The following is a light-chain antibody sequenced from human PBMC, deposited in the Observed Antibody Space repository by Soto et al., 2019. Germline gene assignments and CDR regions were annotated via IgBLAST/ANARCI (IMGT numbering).Light chain of an antibody. CDR2: DVS. Sequence: QSVLTQPASVSGSPGQSITISCTGTSSDVGGYDYVSWYQQHPGKAPKLMIYDVSIRPSGVSNRFSGSKSGNTASLTISGLQAEDEADYHCSSYTSTSIPVIFGGGTKLTVL. J-gene: IGLJ2*01. CDR3: SSYTSTSIPVI. V-gene: IGLV2-14*01. CDR1: SSDVGGYDY.